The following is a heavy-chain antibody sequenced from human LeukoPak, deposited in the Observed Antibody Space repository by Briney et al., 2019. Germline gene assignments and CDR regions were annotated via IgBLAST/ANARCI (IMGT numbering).Heavy chain of an antibody. Sequence: PGGSLRLSCAASGFTFSSYSMNWVRQAPGKGLEWVSYISSSSSTIYYADSVKGRFTISRDNAKNSLYLQMNSLRAEDTAVYYCARDHRWELLPFDYWGQGTLVTVSS. CDR2: ISSSSSTI. CDR3: ARDHRWELLPFDY. V-gene: IGHV3-48*01. J-gene: IGHJ4*02. CDR1: GFTFSSYS. D-gene: IGHD1-26*01.